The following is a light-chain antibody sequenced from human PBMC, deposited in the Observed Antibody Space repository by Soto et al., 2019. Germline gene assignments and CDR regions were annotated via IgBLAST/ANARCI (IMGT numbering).Light chain of an antibody. V-gene: IGLV2-8*01. CDR1: SSDVGGYNF. J-gene: IGLJ1*01. CDR2: DVS. Sequence: QSALTQPPSASESPGQSVTISCTGTSSDVGGYNFVSWYQQYPGKAPKLMTYDVSKRPSGVPGRFSGSKSGNTASLTISGLQAEDEADYYCSSYAGSNDYVFGTGTKLTVL. CDR3: SSYAGSNDYV.